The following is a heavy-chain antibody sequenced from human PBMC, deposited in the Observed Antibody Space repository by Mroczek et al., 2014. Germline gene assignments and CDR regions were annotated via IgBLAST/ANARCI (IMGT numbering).Heavy chain of an antibody. CDR3: ARTIILPEYYYYGMDV. V-gene: IGHV4-61*02. Sequence: VQLLESGPGLVKPSQTLSLTCTVSGGSISSGSYYWSWIRQPAGKGLEWIGRIYTSGSTNYNPSLKSRVTISVDTSKNQFSLKLSSVTAADTAVYYCARTIILPEYYYYGMDVVGQGTTVTVSS. J-gene: IGHJ6*02. CDR1: GGSISSGSYY. CDR2: IYTSGST. D-gene: IGHD4/OR15-4a*01.